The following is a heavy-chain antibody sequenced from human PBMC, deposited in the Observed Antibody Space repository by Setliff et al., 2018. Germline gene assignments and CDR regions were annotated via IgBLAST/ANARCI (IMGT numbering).Heavy chain of an antibody. CDR3: ARLRGAFDY. D-gene: IGHD3-16*01. V-gene: IGHV4-59*01. Sequence: SETLSLTCTVSGGSISSYYWSWIRQPPGKRLEWIGYIYYSGSTNYNPSLESRVTISVDTSKNQFSLRLDSATAADTAVYYCARLRGAFDYWGQGTLVTVSS. CDR2: IYYSGST. CDR1: GGSISSYY. J-gene: IGHJ4*02.